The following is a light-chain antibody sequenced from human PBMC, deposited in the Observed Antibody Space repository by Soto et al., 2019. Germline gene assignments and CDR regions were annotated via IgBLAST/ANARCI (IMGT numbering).Light chain of an antibody. CDR1: QSVSSD. CDR2: GAS. J-gene: IGKJ1*01. CDR3: QQYNTWHPKMA. Sequence: MVTQSPATLSVFPGETATLSCRASQSVSSDLAWYQQRPGQAPRLLIYGASTRATGIPARFRGSGSGTEFRPTISSLQSEDFATYYCQQYNTWHPKMAFGRGTKVDIK. V-gene: IGKV3-15*01.